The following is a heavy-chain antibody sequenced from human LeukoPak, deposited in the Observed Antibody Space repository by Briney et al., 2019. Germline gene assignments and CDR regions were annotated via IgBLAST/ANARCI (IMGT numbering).Heavy chain of an antibody. CDR1: GFTLTSLA. CDR3: ARGRDGYNYDY. CDR2: ISSSSSYI. J-gene: IGHJ4*02. Sequence: GGSLRLSCAASGFTLTSLAMNWVRQAPGKGLEWVSSISSSSSYIYYADSVKGRFTISRDNAKNSLYLQMNSLRAEDTAVYYCARGRDGYNYDYWGQGTLVTVSS. V-gene: IGHV3-21*01. D-gene: IGHD5-24*01.